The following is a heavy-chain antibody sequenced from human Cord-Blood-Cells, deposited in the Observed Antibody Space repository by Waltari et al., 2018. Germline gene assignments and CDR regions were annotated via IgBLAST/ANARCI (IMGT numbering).Heavy chain of an antibody. Sequence: FPLVQSGAEVKKPGSPLEVSCDESGHTLTELSMPRERQAAGKGLEWRGGFDPEDGETIYAQKFQGRVTMTEDTSTDTAYMELSSLRSEDTAVYYCATARIAARPRAFDIWGQGTMVTVSS. J-gene: IGHJ3*02. CDR1: GHTLTELS. CDR2: FDPEDGET. V-gene: IGHV1-24*01. CDR3: ATARIAARPRAFDI. D-gene: IGHD6-6*01.